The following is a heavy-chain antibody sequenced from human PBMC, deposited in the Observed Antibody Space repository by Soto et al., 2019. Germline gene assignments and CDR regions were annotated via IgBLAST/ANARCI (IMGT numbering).Heavy chain of an antibody. CDR1: GFTFSSYA. CDR3: ASLEEDAFDI. Sequence: GGSLRLSCAASGFTFSSYAMHWVRQAPGKGLEWVAVISYDGSNKYYADSVKGRFTISRDNSKNTLYLQMNSLRAEDTAVYYCASLEEDAFDISGQGTMVTASS. J-gene: IGHJ3*02. CDR2: ISYDGSNK. V-gene: IGHV3-30-3*01.